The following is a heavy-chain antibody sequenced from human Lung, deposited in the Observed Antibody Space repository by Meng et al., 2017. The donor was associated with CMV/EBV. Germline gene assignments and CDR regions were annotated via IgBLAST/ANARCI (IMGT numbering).Heavy chain of an antibody. CDR3: LRRSGGSV. J-gene: IGHJ1*01. CDR1: GDSTTNHNW. Sequence: QVQLGESGQARVKPSETRYLTGAVSGDSTTNHNWWAWVRQPPGKGLEWIGEIPHRGSSAYNPSLKSRVSMSIDKSKNQFSLKLTSVTAADTAVYHCLRRSGGSVWGQGTLVTVSS. D-gene: IGHD3-10*01. V-gene: IGHV4-4*02. CDR2: IPHRGSS.